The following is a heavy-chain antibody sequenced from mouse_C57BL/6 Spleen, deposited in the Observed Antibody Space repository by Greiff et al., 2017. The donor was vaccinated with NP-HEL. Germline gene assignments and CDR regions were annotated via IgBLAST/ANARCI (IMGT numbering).Heavy chain of an antibody. J-gene: IGHJ2*01. CDR2: ISSGGDYI. CDR1: GFTFSSYA. CDR3: TRDQGHYGNYPYFDY. Sequence: EVKLVESGEGLVKPGGSLKLSCAASGFTFSSYAMSWVRQTPEKRLEWVAYISSGGDYIYYADTVKGRFTISRDNARNTLYLQMSSLKSEDTAMYYCTRDQGHYGNYPYFDYWGQGTTLTVSS. V-gene: IGHV5-9-1*02. D-gene: IGHD2-1*01.